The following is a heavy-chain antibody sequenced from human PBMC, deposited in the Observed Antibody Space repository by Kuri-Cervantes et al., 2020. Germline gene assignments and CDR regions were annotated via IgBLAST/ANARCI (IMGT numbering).Heavy chain of an antibody. CDR3: ARVRSHYFDY. V-gene: IGHV1-3*01. CDR1: GYTFTSYA. J-gene: IGHJ4*02. D-gene: IGHD6-13*01. Sequence: ASVKVSCKASGYTFTSYAMHWVRQAPGQRLEWMGWISAGNGNTKYSQKFQGRVTITRDTSASTAYMELSSLRSEDTAVYYCARVRSHYFDYWGQGTLVTVSS. CDR2: ISAGNGNT.